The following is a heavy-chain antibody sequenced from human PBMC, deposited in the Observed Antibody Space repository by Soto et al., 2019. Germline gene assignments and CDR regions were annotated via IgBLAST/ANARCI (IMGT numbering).Heavy chain of an antibody. D-gene: IGHD4-17*01. Sequence: EVQLVESGGGLVQPGGSLRLSCAASGFTFSSYWMHWVRQAPGKGLVWVSRINSDGSTTSYADSVKGRFTISRDNAKNSLYLQMNSLRAEDTAVYYCARVRNGDWYFDYWGQGTLVTISS. CDR2: INSDGSTT. CDR3: ARVRNGDWYFDY. J-gene: IGHJ4*02. CDR1: GFTFSSYW. V-gene: IGHV3-74*01.